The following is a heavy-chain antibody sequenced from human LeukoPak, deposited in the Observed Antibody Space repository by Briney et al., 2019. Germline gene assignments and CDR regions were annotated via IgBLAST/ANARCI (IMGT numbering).Heavy chain of an antibody. V-gene: IGHV3-7*01. Sequence: GGSLRLSCAASGFTFSGYWMSWVRQAPGKGLEWVANIKQDGSEEYYVGSVKGRFTISRDNAKNSLVVQMNSLRAEDTAVYYCARVMYYYDSSGYYHYWYFDLWGRGTLVTVSS. CDR1: GFTFSGYW. CDR2: IKQDGSEE. CDR3: ARVMYYYDSSGYYHYWYFDL. J-gene: IGHJ2*01. D-gene: IGHD3-22*01.